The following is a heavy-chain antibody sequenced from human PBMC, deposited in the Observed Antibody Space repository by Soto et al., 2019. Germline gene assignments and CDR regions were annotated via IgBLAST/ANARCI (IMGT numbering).Heavy chain of an antibody. J-gene: IGHJ4*02. CDR3: AKGGRMVRGDYFDY. V-gene: IGHV3-30*18. CDR1: GFTSSSYG. CDR2: ISYDGSKK. D-gene: IGHD3-10*01. Sequence: PGGSLRLSCAASGFTSSSYGMHWVRQAPGKGLEWVAVISYDGSKKYYADSVKGRFTISRDNSKNTLYLQMNSLRAEDTAVYYCAKGGRMVRGDYFDYWGQGTLVTVSS.